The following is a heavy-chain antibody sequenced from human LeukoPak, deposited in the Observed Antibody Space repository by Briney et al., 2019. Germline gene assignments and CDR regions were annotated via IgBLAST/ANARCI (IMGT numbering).Heavy chain of an antibody. CDR1: GGTFSSYA. CDR3: ARVTHTELSTWFDP. V-gene: IGHV1-69*01. J-gene: IGHJ5*02. Sequence: SVKVSCQASGGTFSSYAISWVRQAPGQGLEWMGGIIPIFGSSNYAQKFQGRVTITADESTTTAYMELSSLRSEDTAVYYCARVTHTELSTWFDPWGQGTLVTVSS. D-gene: IGHD5-18*01. CDR2: IIPIFGSS.